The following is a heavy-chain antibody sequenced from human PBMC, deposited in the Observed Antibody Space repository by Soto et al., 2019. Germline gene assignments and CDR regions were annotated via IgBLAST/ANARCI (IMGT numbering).Heavy chain of an antibody. D-gene: IGHD3-16*01. CDR2: IYYSGST. CDR1: GGSISSYY. V-gene: IGHV4-59*08. CDR3: ARQVTFWFDY. J-gene: IGHJ4*02. Sequence: SETLSLTCTVSGGSISSYYWSWIRQPPGKGLEWIGYIYYSGSTNYNPSLKSRVTISVDTSKDQFSLKLSSVTAADTAVYYCARQVTFWFDYWGQGTLVTVSS.